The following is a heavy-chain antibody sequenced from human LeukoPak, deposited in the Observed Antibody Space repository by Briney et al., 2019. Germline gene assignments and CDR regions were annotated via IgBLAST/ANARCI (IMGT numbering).Heavy chain of an antibody. D-gene: IGHD5-24*01. Sequence: PGGSLRLSCAASGLTVSHTWMNWVRQAPGKGLEWVGRIKAKRDGGTTDYAAPVKGRFTISTDDSKNALYLQMNSLETEDTAVYYCTRLQLGFWGQGTLVTVSS. CDR1: GLTVSHTW. J-gene: IGHJ4*02. CDR2: IKAKRDGGTT. CDR3: TRLQLGF. V-gene: IGHV3-15*01.